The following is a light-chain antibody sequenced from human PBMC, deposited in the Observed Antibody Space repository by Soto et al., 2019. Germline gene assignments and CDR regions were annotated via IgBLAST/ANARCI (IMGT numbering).Light chain of an antibody. CDR1: QSVSSY. CDR2: GAS. Sequence: EIVLTQSPATLSFSPGERATLSCRASQSVSSYLAWYQQKPGQAPRLLIYGASSRATGIPDRFSGSGSGTDFTLTIRRLEPDDFAVYYCQKYGSFWTFGQGTKVDI. J-gene: IGKJ1*01. V-gene: IGKV3-20*01. CDR3: QKYGSFWT.